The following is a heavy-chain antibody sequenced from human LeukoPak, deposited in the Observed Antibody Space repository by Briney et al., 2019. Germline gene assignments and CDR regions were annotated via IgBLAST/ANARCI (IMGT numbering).Heavy chain of an antibody. CDR3: ARLYSSGYSIDY. CDR1: GGSISSYY. CDR2: IYYSGST. Sequence: SETLSLSCTDSGGSISSYYWSWIRQPPGKGLEWIGYIYYSGSTNYNPSLKSRVTISVDTSKNQFSLKLSSVTAADTAVYYCARLYSSGYSIDYWGQGTLVTVSS. V-gene: IGHV4-59*01. J-gene: IGHJ4*02. D-gene: IGHD6-19*01.